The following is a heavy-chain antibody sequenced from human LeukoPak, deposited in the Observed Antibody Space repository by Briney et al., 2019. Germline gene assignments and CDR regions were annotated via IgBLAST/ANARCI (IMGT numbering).Heavy chain of an antibody. V-gene: IGHV3-23*01. J-gene: IGHJ4*02. Sequence: PGGSLRLSCVSSGFTFNNYAMNWVRQAPGKGLEWVSSISGSGSITYYADSVKGGFTISRDTSKNTLWLQMNSLRVDDTALYYCAKSLGGDYGSGSYYVVFDSWGQGTLVTVSS. CDR1: GFTFNNYA. D-gene: IGHD3-10*01. CDR3: AKSLGGDYGSGSYYVVFDS. CDR2: ISGSGSIT.